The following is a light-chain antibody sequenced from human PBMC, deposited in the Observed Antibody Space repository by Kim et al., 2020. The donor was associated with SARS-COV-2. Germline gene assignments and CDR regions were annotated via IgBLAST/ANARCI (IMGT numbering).Light chain of an antibody. V-gene: IGLV2-14*04. J-gene: IGLJ1*01. CDR2: DVT. Sequence: GQSYTIPFTGTSREVGNHNSVSWCQKRPGKAPKVLIYDVTKRPSGVSNRFSGSKSGNTASLTISGLQAEDEADYSCSSYSSSFTYVFGTGTKVTVL. CDR1: SREVGNHNS. CDR3: SSYSSSFTYV.